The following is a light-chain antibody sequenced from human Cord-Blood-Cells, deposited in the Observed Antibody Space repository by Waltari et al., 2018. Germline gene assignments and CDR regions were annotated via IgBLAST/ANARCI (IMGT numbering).Light chain of an antibody. CDR1: QSVLYSSNNKNY. Sequence: DIVMTQSPDSLAVSLGERATLTCTSSQSVLYSSNNKNYLAWYQQKPGQPPKLLIYWASTRGSGVPDRFSGSGSGTDFTLTISSLQAEDVAVYYCQQYYSTPYTFGQGTKLEIK. V-gene: IGKV4-1*01. CDR2: WAS. CDR3: QQYYSTPYT. J-gene: IGKJ2*01.